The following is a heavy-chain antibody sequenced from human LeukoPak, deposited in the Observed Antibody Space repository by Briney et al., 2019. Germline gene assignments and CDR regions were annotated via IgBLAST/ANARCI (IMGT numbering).Heavy chain of an antibody. Sequence: SETLSLTCAVSGVSISSYYWSWIRQPPGKGLEWIGYVYYSGSTNYNPSLKSRVTISVDTSKNQFSLKLSSVTAADTAVYYCARVNGYSGNRHFDYWGQGTLVTVSS. CDR2: VYYSGST. J-gene: IGHJ4*02. D-gene: IGHD6-13*01. CDR3: ARVNGYSGNRHFDY. CDR1: GVSISSYY. V-gene: IGHV4-59*01.